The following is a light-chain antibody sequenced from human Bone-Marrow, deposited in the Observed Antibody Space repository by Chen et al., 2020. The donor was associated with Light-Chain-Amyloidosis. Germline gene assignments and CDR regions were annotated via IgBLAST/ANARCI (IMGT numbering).Light chain of an antibody. CDR1: NIGSTS. J-gene: IGLJ3*02. CDR3: QVWDRSSDRPV. V-gene: IGLV3-21*02. CDR2: DDS. Sequence: SYVLTQPSSVSVAPGPTATIACGGNNIGSTSVHWYQQTPGQAPLLVVYDDSDRPSGIPERLSGSNSENTATLTISRVEAGDEADYDGQVWDRSSDRPVFGGGTKLTVL.